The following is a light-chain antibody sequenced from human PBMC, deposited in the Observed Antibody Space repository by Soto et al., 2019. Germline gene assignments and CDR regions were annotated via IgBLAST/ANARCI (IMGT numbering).Light chain of an antibody. CDR3: QQYGNSPLA. V-gene: IGKV3-20*01. CDR1: QSVSSSY. CDR2: GAS. J-gene: IGKJ1*01. Sequence: EIVLTQSPGTLSLSPGERATLSCRASQSVSSSYLAWYQQKPGQAPRLLIYGASSRATGIPDRFSGSGSGTDFNLTISTLETEDLAVYYCQQYGNSPLAFGQGPKVEIK.